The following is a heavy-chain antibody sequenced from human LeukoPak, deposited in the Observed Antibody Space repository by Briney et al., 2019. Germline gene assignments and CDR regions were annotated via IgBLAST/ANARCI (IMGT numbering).Heavy chain of an antibody. CDR1: GFSFSSTA. Sequence: GGSLRLSCAASGFSFSSTAMNWVRQAPGKGLEWVSASGTDGDTYYADSVKGRFTISRDNSKNTLYLQMNSLRAEDTAVYYCAKGPQREYFQHWGQGTLVTVSS. J-gene: IGHJ1*01. CDR2: SGTDGDT. V-gene: IGHV3-23*01. CDR3: AKGPQREYFQH. D-gene: IGHD1-26*01.